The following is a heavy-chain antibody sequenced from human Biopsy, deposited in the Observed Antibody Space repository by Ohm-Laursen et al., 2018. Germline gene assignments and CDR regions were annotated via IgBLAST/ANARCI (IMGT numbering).Heavy chain of an antibody. V-gene: IGHV1-46*01. CDR1: GYTFTSYD. Sequence: ASVKVSCKASGYTFTSYDITWVRQAPGQGLGWMGVISPSGATTSFSQKFQGRITMTRDTSTGTVYMDLNSLGSEDTAVYYCARAGVGSDGTDSYYYGMDVWGPGTTVTVSS. CDR3: ARAGVGSDGTDSYYYGMDV. D-gene: IGHD5-24*01. J-gene: IGHJ6*02. CDR2: ISPSGATT.